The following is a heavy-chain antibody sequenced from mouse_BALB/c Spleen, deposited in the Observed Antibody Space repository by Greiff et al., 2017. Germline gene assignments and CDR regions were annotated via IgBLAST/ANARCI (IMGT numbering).Heavy chain of an antibody. CDR1: GYTFTDYY. Sequence: VQLQQSGPELVKPGASVKMSCKASGYTFTDYYMDWVKQSHGESFEWIGRVNPYNGGTSYNQKFKGKATLTVDKSSSTAYMELNSLTSEDSAVYYCARSGTVVAPYAMDYWGQGTSVTVSS. J-gene: IGHJ4*01. CDR2: VNPYNGGT. D-gene: IGHD1-1*01. V-gene: IGHV1-19*01. CDR3: ARSGTVVAPYAMDY.